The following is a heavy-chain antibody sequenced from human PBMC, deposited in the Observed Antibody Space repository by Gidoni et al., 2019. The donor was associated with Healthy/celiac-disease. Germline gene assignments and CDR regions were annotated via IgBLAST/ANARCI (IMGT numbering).Heavy chain of an antibody. CDR3: ARGAGFDWLTDYFDY. V-gene: IGHV3-33*01. J-gene: IGHJ4*02. CDR1: GFTFSSYG. Sequence: QVQLVESGGGVVQPGRSLRLSCAASGFTFSSYGMHWVRQAPGKGLEWVAVIWYDGSNKYYADSVKGRFTISRDNSKNTLYLQMNSLRAEDTAVYYCARGAGFDWLTDYFDYWGQGTLVTVSS. CDR2: IWYDGSNK. D-gene: IGHD3-9*01.